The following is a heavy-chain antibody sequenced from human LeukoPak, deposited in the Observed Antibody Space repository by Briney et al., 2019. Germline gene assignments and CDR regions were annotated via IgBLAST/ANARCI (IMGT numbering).Heavy chain of an antibody. CDR2: IRSNGSSYAT. V-gene: IGHV3-73*01. J-gene: IGHJ6*03. CDR3: TRLPPYSPAQDYSYMDV. CDR1: GFTFSGSA. Sequence: PGGALRLSCAASGFTFSGSAWHGVRQAPGKGREGAGRIRSNGSSYATAYAASVGGRFTISREYPKNTAYRKMNSLKTEDTAVYYCTRLPPYSPAQDYSYMDVWGEGTTVTVSS. D-gene: IGHD2-2*01.